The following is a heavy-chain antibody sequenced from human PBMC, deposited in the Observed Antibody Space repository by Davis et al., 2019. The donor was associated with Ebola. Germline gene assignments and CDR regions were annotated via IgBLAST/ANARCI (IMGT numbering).Heavy chain of an antibody. Sequence: KVSCKASGYSFTNYWIGWVRQMPGKGLEWMGIIYPGDSGTRYSPSFQGQVTISADKSISAAYLQWSSLKASDTAMYYCARHSTFAADGYYFQYWGQGTLVTVSS. CDR3: ARHSTFAADGYYFQY. CDR1: GYSFTNYW. J-gene: IGHJ4*02. CDR2: IYPGDSGT. D-gene: IGHD2-2*01. V-gene: IGHV5-51*01.